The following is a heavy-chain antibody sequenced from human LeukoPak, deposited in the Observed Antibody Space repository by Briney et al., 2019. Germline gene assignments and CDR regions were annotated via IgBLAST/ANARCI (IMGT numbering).Heavy chain of an antibody. CDR2: IYSNGNT. CDR1: GFTFSSTY. D-gene: IGHD6-19*01. CDR3: ASSAPPPTDTHYYYMNV. J-gene: IGHJ6*03. V-gene: IGHV3-53*01. Sequence: GGSLRLSCEASGFTFSSTYMSWVRQAPGKGLEWVAAIYSNGNTYYTDSVKGRFTISRDNSRNSLDLQMNSLRTEDTAVYYCASSAPPPTDTHYYYMNVWGTGTTVTVSS.